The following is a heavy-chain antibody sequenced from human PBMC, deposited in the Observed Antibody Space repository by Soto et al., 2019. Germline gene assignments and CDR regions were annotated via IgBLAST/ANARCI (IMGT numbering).Heavy chain of an antibody. Sequence: GGSLRLSCVVSGFTFSSYWMTWVRQVPGKGLEWVANIKQDGTEKYYVASVRGRFTISRDNAKNSLYLQMNSLRAEDTAVYYCARVRKTATGDYWGQGTQVTVSS. V-gene: IGHV3-7*03. CDR3: ARVRKTATGDY. D-gene: IGHD5-18*01. CDR2: IKQDGTEK. J-gene: IGHJ4*02. CDR1: GFTFSSYW.